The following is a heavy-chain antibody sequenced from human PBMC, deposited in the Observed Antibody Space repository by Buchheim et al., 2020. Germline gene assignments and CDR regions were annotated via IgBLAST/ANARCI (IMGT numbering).Heavy chain of an antibody. CDR1: GFTFSSYP. CDR3: AKNSVHGDWPEY. J-gene: IGHJ4*02. CDR2: ISGSGAGI. V-gene: IGHV3-23*01. D-gene: IGHD4-17*01. Sequence: EVQLLESGGGLVQPGGSLRLSCAASGFTFSSYPMSWVRQAPGKGLEWVSAISGSGAGISYADSVKGRFTMSRDNSKNNLYLQMNSMRAEDTAVYYCAKNSVHGDWPEYWGQGT.